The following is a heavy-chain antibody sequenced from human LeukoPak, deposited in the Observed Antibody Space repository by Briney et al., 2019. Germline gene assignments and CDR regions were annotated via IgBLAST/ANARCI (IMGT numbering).Heavy chain of an antibody. D-gene: IGHD3-3*01. CDR1: GFTFNSYA. Sequence: GGSLRLSCAASGFTFNSYAMHWVRQTPGKGLEWVAVISFDGSNEYYADSVKGRFTISRDNSKNTLYLQMNSLRPEDTALYYCGGGTVFGVVQYWGQGTQVTVSS. CDR2: ISFDGSNE. CDR3: GGGTVFGVVQY. V-gene: IGHV3-30-3*01. J-gene: IGHJ4*02.